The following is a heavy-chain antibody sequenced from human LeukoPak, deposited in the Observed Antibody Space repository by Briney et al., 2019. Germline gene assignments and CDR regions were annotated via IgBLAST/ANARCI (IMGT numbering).Heavy chain of an antibody. J-gene: IGHJ6*03. D-gene: IGHD2-2*01. CDR3: ARDGVRYCSSTSCYYYYYMDV. Sequence: ASVKVSCKASGGTFSSYAISWVRQAPGQGLEWMGGIIPIFGTANYAQKFQGRVTITTDESTSTAYMELSSLRSEDTAVYYCARDGVRYCSSTSCYYYYYMDVWGKGTTVTVSS. CDR2: IIPIFGTA. V-gene: IGHV1-69*05. CDR1: GGTFSSYA.